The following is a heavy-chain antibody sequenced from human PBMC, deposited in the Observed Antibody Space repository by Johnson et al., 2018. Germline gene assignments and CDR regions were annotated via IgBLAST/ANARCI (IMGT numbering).Heavy chain of an antibody. J-gene: IGHJ3*02. V-gene: IGHV3-30*18. CDR2: TSYDGSNK. CDR1: GFIISSYG. CDR3: AKGSDSYGYGDAFDI. Sequence: QVQLVESGGGVVQPGRSLRLSCAASGFIISSYGMHWVRQAPGKGLEWVAVTSYDGSNKYYADSVKGRLPISRDNSKNTLYLKMNSLRVEDTAVYYCAKGSDSYGYGDAFDIWGQGTMVTVSS. D-gene: IGHD5-18*01.